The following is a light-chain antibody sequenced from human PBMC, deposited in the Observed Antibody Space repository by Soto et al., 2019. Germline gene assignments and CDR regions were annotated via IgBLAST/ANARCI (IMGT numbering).Light chain of an antibody. CDR1: QSISSW. J-gene: IGKJ5*01. CDR2: DAS. V-gene: IGKV1-5*01. Sequence: GESVTXTCRASQSISSWLAWYQQKPGKAHKLLIYDASRWESRVPSRLSDSRSRTEFTLTISCLQPEDFATYCCPESKSQLITFG. CDR3: PESKSQLIT.